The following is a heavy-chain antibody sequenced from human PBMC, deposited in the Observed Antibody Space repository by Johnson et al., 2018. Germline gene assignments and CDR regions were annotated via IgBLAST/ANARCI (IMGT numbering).Heavy chain of an antibody. D-gene: IGHD6-6*01. V-gene: IGHV3-13*01. CDR2: IGTAGDT. J-gene: IGHJ3*02. CDR3: SRGDLVVAFDI. CDR1: GFTFSSYD. Sequence: VQSGGSLRLACAASGFTFSSYDMHWVRQATGKGLEWVSAIGTAGDTYYPGYVKGRFTISRENAKNSLYLQMNSLRAGDTAVYYCSRGDLVVAFDIWGQGTMVTVSS.